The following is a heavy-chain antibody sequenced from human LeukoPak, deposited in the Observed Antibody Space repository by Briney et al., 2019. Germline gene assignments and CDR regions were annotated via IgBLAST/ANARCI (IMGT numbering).Heavy chain of an antibody. Sequence: SETLSLTCSVSGDSISSNEWWSWVRQPPGKGLEWIGEVFHSGSTNFNPSLKSRVTISIDKSKNQFSLEVTSVTAADTAIYYCARDLAVAGTNYFDFWGQGVLVTVSS. D-gene: IGHD6-19*01. V-gene: IGHV4-4*02. J-gene: IGHJ4*02. CDR2: VFHSGST. CDR1: GDSISSNEW. CDR3: ARDLAVAGTNYFDF.